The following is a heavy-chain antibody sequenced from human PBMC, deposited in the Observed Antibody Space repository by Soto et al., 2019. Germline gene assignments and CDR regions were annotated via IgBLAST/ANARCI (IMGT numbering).Heavy chain of an antibody. CDR1: GGSISSYY. Sequence: SETLSLTCAVSGGSISSYYWSWIRQPPGKGLEWIGYIYYSGSTNYHPSLKSRVTISVDTSKNQFSLKLSSVTAADTAVYYCARGGLLWFGEPRHGMDVWGQGTTVTVSS. D-gene: IGHD3-10*01. J-gene: IGHJ6*02. CDR2: IYYSGST. CDR3: ARGGLLWFGEPRHGMDV. V-gene: IGHV4-59*12.